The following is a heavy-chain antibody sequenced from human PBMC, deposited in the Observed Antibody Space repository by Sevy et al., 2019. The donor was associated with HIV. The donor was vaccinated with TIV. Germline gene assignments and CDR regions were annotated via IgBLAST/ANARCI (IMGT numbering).Heavy chain of an antibody. D-gene: IGHD3-10*01. CDR3: ARDFLKLRYYYGSGSYSNWFDP. J-gene: IGHJ5*02. Sequence: GGSLRLSCAASGFTFSSYWMSWVRQAPGKGLEWVANIKQDGSEKYYVDSVKGRFTISRDNAKNSLYLQMNSLRAEDTAVYYRARDFLKLRYYYGSGSYSNWFDPWGQGTLVTVSS. CDR1: GFTFSSYW. V-gene: IGHV3-7*01. CDR2: IKQDGSEK.